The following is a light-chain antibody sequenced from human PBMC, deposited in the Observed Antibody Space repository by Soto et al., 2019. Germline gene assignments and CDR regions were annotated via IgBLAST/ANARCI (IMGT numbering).Light chain of an antibody. CDR1: QSVSSSY. V-gene: IGKV3-20*01. CDR3: QQYGSSPIT. J-gene: IGKJ5*01. Sequence: EIVLTQSPGTLALSPGERATLSCRASQSVSSSYLAWYQQKPGQAPRLLIYGASSRATGIPDRFSGSGSGTDFTLTISRLEPEDFVVYYCQQYGSSPITVGQGTRLEIK. CDR2: GAS.